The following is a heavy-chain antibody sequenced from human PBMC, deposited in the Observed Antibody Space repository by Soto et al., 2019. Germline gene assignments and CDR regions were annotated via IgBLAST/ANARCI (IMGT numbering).Heavy chain of an antibody. D-gene: IGHD3-9*01. CDR2: ISSSSSYI. CDR3: ARDGGPYYDILTEYYGMDV. Sequence: PGGSLRLSCAASGFTFSSYSMNWVRQAPGKGLEWVSSISSSSSYIYYADSVKGRFTISRDNAKNSLYLQMNSLRAEDTAVYYCARDGGPYYDILTEYYGMDVWGQGTTVTVSS. J-gene: IGHJ6*02. CDR1: GFTFSSYS. V-gene: IGHV3-21*01.